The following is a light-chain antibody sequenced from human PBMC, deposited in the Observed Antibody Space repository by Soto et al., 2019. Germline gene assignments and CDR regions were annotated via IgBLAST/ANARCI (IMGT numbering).Light chain of an antibody. V-gene: IGKV1-5*01. CDR3: QQYINYPWT. CDR1: QGIRSW. J-gene: IGKJ1*01. CDR2: DAA. Sequence: DIQMTPSPFTLTSSLGATVTITCLASQGIRSWLAWYHEEPGKAACLLVYDAASFESGVASRFGGCGSGTKFTFTISSLQPDDFAIYYCQQYINYPWTFGQGTKV.